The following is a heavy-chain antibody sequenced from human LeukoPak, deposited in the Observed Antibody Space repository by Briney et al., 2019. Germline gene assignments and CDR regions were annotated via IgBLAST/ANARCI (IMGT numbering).Heavy chain of an antibody. CDR2: IKRDGSEK. CDR3: ASGDNDPLFDY. D-gene: IGHD1-1*01. J-gene: IGHJ4*02. CDR1: GFTFNSYW. Sequence: GGSLRLSCAASGFTFNSYWMNWVRQAPGKGLEWVANIKRDGSEKYYVDSVKGRFTISRDNAKNSLDLQMNSLRVEDTAVYYCASGDNDPLFDYWGQGALVTVSS. V-gene: IGHV3-7*03.